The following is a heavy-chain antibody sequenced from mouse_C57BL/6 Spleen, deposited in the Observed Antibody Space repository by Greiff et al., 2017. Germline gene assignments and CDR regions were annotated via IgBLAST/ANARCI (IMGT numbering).Heavy chain of an antibody. D-gene: IGHD1-1*01. Sequence: VQLQQSGAELVKPGASVKISCKASGYAFSSYWLNWVKQRPGKGLEWIGHIYPGDGDTNYNGKFKGKATLTADKSSSTSYMQLSSLTSEDSAVYFCALITTVDFWYFDVWGTGTTVTVSS. J-gene: IGHJ1*03. V-gene: IGHV1-80*01. CDR2: IYPGDGDT. CDR3: ALITTVDFWYFDV. CDR1: GYAFSSYW.